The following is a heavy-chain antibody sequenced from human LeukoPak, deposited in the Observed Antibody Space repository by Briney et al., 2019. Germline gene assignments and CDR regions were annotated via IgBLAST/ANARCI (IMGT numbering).Heavy chain of an antibody. J-gene: IGHJ4*02. D-gene: IGHD6-13*01. CDR3: ARDHGGAAAY. CDR2: IYSGGST. Sequence: GGSLRLSCAASGFTVSNNYVSWVRQAPGEGLDWVSVIYSGGSTFYAESVKGRFTISRDDSKNTLYLQMNSLRAEDTAVYYCARDHGGAAAYWGQGALVTVSS. V-gene: IGHV3-66*01. CDR1: GFTVSNNY.